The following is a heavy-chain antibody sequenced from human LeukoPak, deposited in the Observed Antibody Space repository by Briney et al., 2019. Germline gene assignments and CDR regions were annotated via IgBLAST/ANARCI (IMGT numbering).Heavy chain of an antibody. CDR2: LSGSGGST. J-gene: IGHJ4*02. D-gene: IGHD5/OR15-5a*01. CDR1: GFTFSSYA. Sequence: GGSLRLSCAASGFTFSSYAMSWVRQAPGKGLEWVSGLSGSGGSTDYADSVKGRFTISRDNSKNTLYLQTNSLRAEDTAVYYCARDLRRFAAYYFDYWGQGTLVTVSS. CDR3: ARDLRRFAAYYFDY. V-gene: IGHV3-23*01.